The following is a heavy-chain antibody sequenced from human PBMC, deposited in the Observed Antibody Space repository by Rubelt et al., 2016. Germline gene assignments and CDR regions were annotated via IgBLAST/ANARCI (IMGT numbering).Heavy chain of an antibody. CDR3: ARVCIPRDIVVVPAAHKAVGWFDP. CDR1: GGTFSSYA. Sequence: QVQLVQSGAEVKKPGSSVKVSCKASGGTFSSYAISWVRQAPGQGLEWMGWINPNSGGTNYAQKFQGRVTMTRDTSISTAYMELSRLGSDDTAVYYCARVCIPRDIVVVPAAHKAVGWFDPWGQGTLVTVSS. V-gene: IGHV1-2*02. CDR2: INPNSGGT. D-gene: IGHD2-2*01. J-gene: IGHJ5*02.